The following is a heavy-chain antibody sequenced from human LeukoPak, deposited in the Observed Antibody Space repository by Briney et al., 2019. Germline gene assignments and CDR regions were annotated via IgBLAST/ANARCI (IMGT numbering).Heavy chain of an antibody. CDR1: GGSFSGYY. J-gene: IGHJ3*02. V-gene: IGHV4-59*01. D-gene: IGHD5-12*01. Sequence: TPSETLSLTCAVYGGSFSGYYWSWIRQPPGKGLEWIGYIYYTGSTNYNPSLKSRVTISVDTSKNQFSLKLSSVTAADTAVYYCARVYGAGYDFRGAFDIWGQGTMVTVSS. CDR3: ARVYGAGYDFRGAFDI. CDR2: IYYTGST.